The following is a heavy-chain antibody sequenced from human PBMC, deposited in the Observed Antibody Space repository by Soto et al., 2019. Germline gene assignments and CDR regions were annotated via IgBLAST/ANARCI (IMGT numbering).Heavy chain of an antibody. V-gene: IGHV4-39*07. Sequence: SETLSLTCTVSGGSISSSSYYWGWIRQPPGKGLEWIGSIYYSGSTYYNPSLKSRVTISVDTSKNQFSLKLSSVTAADTAVYYCARVPYYYDSSGYYYYYYGMDVWGQGTTVTVSS. J-gene: IGHJ6*02. CDR3: ARVPYYYDSSGYYYYYYGMDV. CDR2: IYYSGST. CDR1: GGSISSSSYY. D-gene: IGHD3-22*01.